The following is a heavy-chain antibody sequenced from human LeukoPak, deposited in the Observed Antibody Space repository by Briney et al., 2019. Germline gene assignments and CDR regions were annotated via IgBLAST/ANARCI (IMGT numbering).Heavy chain of an antibody. CDR2: ISHNGGP. V-gene: IGHV4-34*01. CDR1: GGPFRGSY. J-gene: IGHJ4*02. Sequence: PSETLSLTCAVYGGPFRGSYWSWFRHPPKKGLNWIGEISHNGGPNYNPSFESRVTISVDTSKNQFSLNLTSLTAADTAVYYCARGKKRQGLYDYWGPGTLATVSS. CDR3: ARGKKRQGLYDY.